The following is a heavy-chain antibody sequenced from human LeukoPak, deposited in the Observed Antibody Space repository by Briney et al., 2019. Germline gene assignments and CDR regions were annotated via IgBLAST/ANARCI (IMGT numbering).Heavy chain of an antibody. CDR3: ARAHSSGWYAEYFQH. D-gene: IGHD6-19*01. Sequence: SETLSLTCAVSGGSISDYYWTWIRQPPGKELEWIGYIYYSGSTNYNPSLKSRVTISVDTSKNQFSLKLSSVTAADTAVYYCARAHSSGWYAEYFQHWGQGTLVTVSS. J-gene: IGHJ1*01. CDR2: IYYSGST. V-gene: IGHV4-59*01. CDR1: GGSISDYY.